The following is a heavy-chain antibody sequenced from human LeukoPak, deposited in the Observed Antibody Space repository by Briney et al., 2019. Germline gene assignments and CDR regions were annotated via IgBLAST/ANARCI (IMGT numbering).Heavy chain of an antibody. Sequence: SETLSLTCAVYGGSFSGYYWSWIRQPLGKGLEWIGEINHSGSTNYNPSLKSRVTISVDTSKNQFSLKLSSVTAADTAVYYCARIAGYCSGGSCYDWFDPWGQGTLVTVSS. CDR2: INHSGST. CDR3: ARIAGYCSGGSCYDWFDP. CDR1: GGSFSGYY. J-gene: IGHJ5*02. V-gene: IGHV4-34*01. D-gene: IGHD2-15*01.